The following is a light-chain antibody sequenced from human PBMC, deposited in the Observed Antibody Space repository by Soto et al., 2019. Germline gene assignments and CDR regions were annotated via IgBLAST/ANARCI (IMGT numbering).Light chain of an antibody. J-gene: IGLJ2*01. CDR2: LNSDGSH. CDR3: QTWGTGIQV. CDR1: SVHRSYA. V-gene: IGLV4-69*01. Sequence: QLVLTQSPSASASLGASVKLTCSLSSVHRSYAIAWHQQQPEKGPRYLMKLNSDGSHSKGDGIPDRFSGSSSGAERYLTISSLQSEDEADFYCQTWGTGIQVFGGGTKLTVL.